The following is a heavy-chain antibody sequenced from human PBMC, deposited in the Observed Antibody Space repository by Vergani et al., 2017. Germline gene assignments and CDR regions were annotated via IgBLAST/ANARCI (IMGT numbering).Heavy chain of an antibody. D-gene: IGHD6-6*01. CDR3: AMDSSPFYPMDV. Sequence: QVQLVQSGAEVKKPGSSVKVSCKASGGTFSSYAISWVRQAPGQGLEWMGGIIPIFGTANYAQKFQGRVTMTADESTSTAYMGLSSLRSEDTAVYYCAMDSSPFYPMDVWGKGTTVTVSS. CDR2: IIPIFGTA. J-gene: IGHJ6*04. V-gene: IGHV1-69*01. CDR1: GGTFSSYA.